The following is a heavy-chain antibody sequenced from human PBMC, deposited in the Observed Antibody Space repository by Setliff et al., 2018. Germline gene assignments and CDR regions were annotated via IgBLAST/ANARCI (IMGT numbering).Heavy chain of an antibody. CDR2: IYYSGST. J-gene: IGHJ3*02. CDR1: GGSISSGGYY. Sequence: PSETLSLTCTVSGGSISSGGYYWSWIRQHPGKGLEWIGYIYYSGSTNYTPSLKSRVTLSVDTSRNHFSLKLNSVTAADTAVYYCARSGYYSIDAFDIWGQGTMVTVSS. D-gene: IGHD3-22*01. V-gene: IGHV4-31*03. CDR3: ARSGYYSIDAFDI.